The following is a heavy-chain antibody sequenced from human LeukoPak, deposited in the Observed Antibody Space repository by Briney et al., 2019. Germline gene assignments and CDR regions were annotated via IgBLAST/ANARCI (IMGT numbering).Heavy chain of an antibody. D-gene: IGHD1-20*01. CDR1: GGSISSYY. V-gene: IGHV4-59*12. J-gene: IGHJ4*02. CDR2: IYHDGRI. Sequence: SETLSLTCTVSGGSISSYYWSWIRQPPGKGLEWIGSIYHDGRIDYDPSLKSRVTISRDTSNDQFSLKLSSVTAADTAMYYCARDTSPGITGTYWGQGTLVTVSS. CDR3: ARDTSPGITGTY.